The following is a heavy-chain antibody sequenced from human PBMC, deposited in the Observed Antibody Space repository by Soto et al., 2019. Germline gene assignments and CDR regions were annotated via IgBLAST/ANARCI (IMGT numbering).Heavy chain of an antibody. CDR2: ISNSGDST. D-gene: IGHD4-17*01. CDR1: GFILSTYA. Sequence: PGGSLRLSCTASGFILSTYAMNWVRQAPGKGLEWVSAISNSGDSTYYAESVRGRFTISRDNSINTLYLHLRSLRPEDTAVYYCAHPRGYGVFDAVDIWGQGTMVTVSS. J-gene: IGHJ3*02. V-gene: IGHV3-23*01. CDR3: AHPRGYGVFDAVDI.